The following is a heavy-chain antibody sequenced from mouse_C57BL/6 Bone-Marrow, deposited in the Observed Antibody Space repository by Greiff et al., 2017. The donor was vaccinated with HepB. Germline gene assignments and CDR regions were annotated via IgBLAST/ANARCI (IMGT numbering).Heavy chain of an antibody. D-gene: IGHD4-1*01. CDR2: INPSTGGT. Sequence: VQLQQSGPELVKPGASVKISCKASGYSFTGYYMNWVKQSPEKSLEWIGEINPSTGGTTYNQKFKAKATLTVDKSSSTAYMQLKSLTSDDSAVYSCASPGTDWYFAVWCPGTTVTVSS. CDR3: ASPGTDWYFAV. V-gene: IGHV1-42*01. J-gene: IGHJ1*01. CDR1: GYSFTGYY.